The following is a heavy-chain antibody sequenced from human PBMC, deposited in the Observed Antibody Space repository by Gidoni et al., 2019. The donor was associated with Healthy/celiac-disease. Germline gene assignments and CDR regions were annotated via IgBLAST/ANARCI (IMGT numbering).Heavy chain of an antibody. CDR2: IKSKTDGGTT. J-gene: IGHJ4*02. CDR3: TTETYYYDSSGYYPPNFDY. Sequence: EVQLVESGGGLVKPGGSLRLSCAASGFTFSNAWMSWVRQAPGKGLEWVGRIKSKTDGGTTDYAAPVKGRFTISRDDSKNTLYLQMNSLKTEDTAVYYCTTETYYYDSSGYYPPNFDYWGQGTLVTVSS. D-gene: IGHD3-22*01. V-gene: IGHV3-15*01. CDR1: GFTFSNAW.